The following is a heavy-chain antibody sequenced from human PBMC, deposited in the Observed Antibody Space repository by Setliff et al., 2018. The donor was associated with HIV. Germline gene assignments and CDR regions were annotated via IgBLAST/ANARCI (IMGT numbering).Heavy chain of an antibody. J-gene: IGHJ4*02. D-gene: IGHD1-1*01. V-gene: IGHV3-48*01. CDR2: IRSSSGTI. Sequence: GGSLRLSCAASGFTFSSYSMNWVRQAPGKGLEWVSYIRSSSGTIFYADSVRGRFTISRDNAKNSLYLQMNSLRVEDTAVYYCAKDLVTTTGPDYWGQGTLVTVSS. CDR3: AKDLVTTTGPDY. CDR1: GFTFSSYS.